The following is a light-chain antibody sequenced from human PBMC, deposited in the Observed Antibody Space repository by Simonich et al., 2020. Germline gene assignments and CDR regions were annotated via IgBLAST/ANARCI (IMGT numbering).Light chain of an antibody. CDR2: WAS. CDR3: QQYYSTPMYT. V-gene: IGKV4-1*01. Sequence: DIVMTQSPDSLAVSLGERATINCMSSQSVLNSSNNKNYLAWYQQKPGQPPTLLIYWASTRESGVPDRFRGSGSGTDFTLTISSLQAEDVAVYYCQQYYSTPMYTFGQGTKLEIK. J-gene: IGKJ2*01. CDR1: QSVLNSSNNKNY.